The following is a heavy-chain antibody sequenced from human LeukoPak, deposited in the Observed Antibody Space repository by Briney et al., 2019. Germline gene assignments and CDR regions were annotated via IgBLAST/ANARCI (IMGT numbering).Heavy chain of an antibody. V-gene: IGHV3-48*02. J-gene: IGHJ4*02. D-gene: IGHD3-22*01. CDR1: GFTFSTYS. CDR2: ISSSSSNT. CDR3: ARDRSGYYLLDY. Sequence: GVSLRLSCAASGFTFSTYSMNWLRQAPGKGLEWVSYISSSSSNTYYADSVKGRFPISRDNAKNSLYLHMNNLRDDDTAVYYCARDRSGYYLLDYRGPVALVTVSS.